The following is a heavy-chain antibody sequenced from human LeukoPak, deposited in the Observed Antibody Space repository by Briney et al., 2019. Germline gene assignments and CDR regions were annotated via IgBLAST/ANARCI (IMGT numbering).Heavy chain of an antibody. J-gene: IGHJ3*02. V-gene: IGHV4-39*07. D-gene: IGHD5-12*01. CDR2: IYYSGST. Sequence: SETLSLTCTVSGGSISSSTYYWGWIRQPPGKGLEWIGSIYYSGSTYYNPSLKSRVTISVDTSKNQFSLNLSSVTAADTAAYYCARDSGFLWEGDAGAAFDIWGQGTMVTVSS. CDR3: ARDSGFLWEGDAGAAFDI. CDR1: GGSISSSTYY.